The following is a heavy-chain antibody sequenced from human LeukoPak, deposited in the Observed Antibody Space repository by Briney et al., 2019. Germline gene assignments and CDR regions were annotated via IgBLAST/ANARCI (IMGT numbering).Heavy chain of an antibody. CDR2: IYYSGST. CDR1: AGSISSYY. V-gene: IGHV4-59*08. J-gene: IGHJ4*02. D-gene: IGHD3-10*01. CDR3: ARHRVTMVRGAPKDYFDY. Sequence: SETLSLTCTVSAGSISSYYWSWIRQPPGKGLEWIGYIYYSGSTNYNPSLKSRVTISVDTSKNQFSLKLSSVTAADTAVYYCARHRVTMVRGAPKDYFDYWGQGTLVTVSS.